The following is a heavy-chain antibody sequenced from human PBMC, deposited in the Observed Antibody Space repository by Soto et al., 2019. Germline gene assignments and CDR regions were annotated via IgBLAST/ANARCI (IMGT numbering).Heavy chain of an antibody. J-gene: IGHJ3*02. CDR1: GYTFSNDG. CDR2: INAYRGNT. Sequence: ASVKVSCKASGYTFSNDGIAWVRQAPGQGLEWVGWINAYRGNTNYAQKLQGRVTMTADTSTNTAYMELTSLRSDDTAVYYCARDRYHTAMVHAFDIWGQGTMVTVSS. V-gene: IGHV1-18*01. D-gene: IGHD5-18*01. CDR3: ARDRYHTAMVHAFDI.